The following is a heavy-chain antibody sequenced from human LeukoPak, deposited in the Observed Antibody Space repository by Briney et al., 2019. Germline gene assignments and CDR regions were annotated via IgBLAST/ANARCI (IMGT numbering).Heavy chain of an antibody. CDR2: IYPEDSDT. CDR3: ARTRWLPSNYYGSGSYPGWFDP. D-gene: IGHD3-10*01. V-gene: IGHV5-51*01. J-gene: IGHJ5*02. Sequence: GESLKISCKGSGYSFTSYWIGWVRQMPGKGLEWMGIIYPEDSDTRYSPSVQGQVTISADKSINTASLQWSSLKASDPAMYYCARTRWLPSNYYGSGSYPGWFDPWGQGTLVTVSS. CDR1: GYSFTSYW.